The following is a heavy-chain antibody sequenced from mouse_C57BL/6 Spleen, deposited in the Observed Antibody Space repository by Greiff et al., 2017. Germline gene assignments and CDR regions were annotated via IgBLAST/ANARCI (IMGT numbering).Heavy chain of an antibody. CDR2: ISSGGDYI. CDR3: RREGDGEGYYYAMED. V-gene: IGHV5-9-1*02. D-gene: IGHD3-3*01. Sequence: EVKLIESGEGLVKPGGSLKLSCAASGFTFSSYAMSWVRQTPAKRLEWVAYISSGGDYIYYADTVKDRFTISRDNARNTMYLQMRSLQSEDTAMYYCRREGDGEGYYYAMEDWGEGTSVTESS. J-gene: IGHJ4*01. CDR1: GFTFSSYA.